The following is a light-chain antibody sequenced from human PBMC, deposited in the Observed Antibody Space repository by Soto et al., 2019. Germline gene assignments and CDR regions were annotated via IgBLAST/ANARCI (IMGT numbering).Light chain of an antibody. J-gene: IGKJ4*01. CDR3: QQYNNWPFST. CDR2: GAS. Sequence: EIVMTQSPATLSVSPGERATLSGRASQSVSSNLDWYQQKPGQAPRHLIYGASTRATGMPARFSGSGSWTEFTLTISSLQSEDFAVYYCQQYNNWPFSTFGGGTKVEIK. CDR1: QSVSSN. V-gene: IGKV3-15*01.